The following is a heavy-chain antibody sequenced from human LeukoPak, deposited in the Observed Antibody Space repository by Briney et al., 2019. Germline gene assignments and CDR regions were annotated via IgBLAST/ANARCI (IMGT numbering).Heavy chain of an antibody. V-gene: IGHV3-30*18. CDR3: AKKANPWRYGMDV. Sequence: PGGSLRLSCAASGFTFSSYGMHWVRQAPGKGLEWVAVISYDGSNKYYADSVKGRFTISRDNSKNTLYLQINSLRAEDTAVYYCAKKANPWRYGMDVWGQGTTVTVSS. CDR2: ISYDGSNK. J-gene: IGHJ6*02. CDR1: GFTFSSYG.